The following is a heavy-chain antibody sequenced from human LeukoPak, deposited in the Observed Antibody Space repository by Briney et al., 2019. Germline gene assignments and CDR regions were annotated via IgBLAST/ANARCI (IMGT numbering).Heavy chain of an antibody. D-gene: IGHD6-13*01. CDR3: VKVAAPGSGGRGGY. Sequence: GGSLRLSCAASGFTVSSNYMSWVRQAPGKGLEWVSVIYSGGSTDYADSVKGRFTIPRDNSKNTLNLQMNSLRAEDTAVYYCVKVAAPGSGGRGGYWGQGTLVTVSS. J-gene: IGHJ4*02. V-gene: IGHV3-53*01. CDR2: IYSGGST. CDR1: GFTVSSNY.